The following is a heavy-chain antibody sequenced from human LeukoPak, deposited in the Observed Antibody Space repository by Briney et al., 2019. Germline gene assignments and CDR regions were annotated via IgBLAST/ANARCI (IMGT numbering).Heavy chain of an antibody. CDR2: VDPEDGET. D-gene: IGHD2-21*01. Sequence: ASVKVSCKVSGYTFTDYYMHWVQQAPGKGLEWMGLVDPEDGETIYAEKFQGRVTITADTSTDTAYMELSSLRSEDTAVYYCATDPVWGGGECPKCLLTWGKGTTVTVSS. V-gene: IGHV1-69-2*01. CDR1: GYTFTDYY. CDR3: ATDPVWGGGECPKCLLT. J-gene: IGHJ6*04.